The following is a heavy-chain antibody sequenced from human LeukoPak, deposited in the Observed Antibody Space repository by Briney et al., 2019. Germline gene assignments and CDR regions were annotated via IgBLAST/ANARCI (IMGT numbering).Heavy chain of an antibody. D-gene: IGHD3-10*01. Sequence: PSETLSLTCTVSGGSITTSNWWCWVRQPPGKGLEWIGEVYHSGSTTYNSSLKSRLTMSIDKSKNHFSLNLSSVTAADTAVYYCARRYYGSGTNYFDYWGQGTLVTVSS. CDR2: VYHSGST. J-gene: IGHJ4*02. CDR3: ARRYYGSGTNYFDY. CDR1: GGSITTSNW. V-gene: IGHV4-4*02.